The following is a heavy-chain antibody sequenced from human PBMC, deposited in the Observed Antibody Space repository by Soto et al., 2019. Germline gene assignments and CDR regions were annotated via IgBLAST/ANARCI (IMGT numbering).Heavy chain of an antibody. CDR2: IYYSGST. J-gene: IGHJ4*02. Sequence: PSETLSLTFTVSGGSVSSGSYYWSWIRQPPGKGLEWIGYIYYSGSTNYNPSLKSRVTISVDTSENQFSLKLSSVTAADTAVYYCARFDTGGYYSYFDYWGQGNMVTVSS. CDR3: ARFDTGGYYSYFDY. D-gene: IGHD3-22*01. V-gene: IGHV4-61*01. CDR1: GGSVSSGSYY.